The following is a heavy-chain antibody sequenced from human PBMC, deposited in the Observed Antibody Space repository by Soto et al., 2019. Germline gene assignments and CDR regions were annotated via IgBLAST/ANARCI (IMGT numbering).Heavy chain of an antibody. CDR1: GGSISSYY. D-gene: IGHD3-3*01. CDR2: IYYSGST. V-gene: IGHV4-59*01. J-gene: IGHJ4*02. Sequence: SETLSLTCTVSGGSISSYYWSWIRQPPGKGLEWIGYIYYSGSTNYNPSLKSRVTISVDTSKNQFSLKLSSVTAADTAVYYCARVRAHYDFWSGYYTGPWYFDYWGQGTLVTVSS. CDR3: ARVRAHYDFWSGYYTGPWYFDY.